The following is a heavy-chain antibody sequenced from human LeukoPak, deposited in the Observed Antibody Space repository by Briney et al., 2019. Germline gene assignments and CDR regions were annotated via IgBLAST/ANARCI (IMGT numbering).Heavy chain of an antibody. CDR1: GFTVSSNY. V-gene: IGHV3-30*02. CDR2: IRYDGSNK. CDR3: ANGIGVY. J-gene: IGHJ4*02. Sequence: GGSLRLSCAASGFTVSSNYMSWVRQAPGKGLEWVAFIRYDGSNKYYADSVKGRFTISRDNSKNTLYLQMNSLRAEDTAVYYCANGIGVYWGQGTLVTVSS. D-gene: IGHD1-14*01.